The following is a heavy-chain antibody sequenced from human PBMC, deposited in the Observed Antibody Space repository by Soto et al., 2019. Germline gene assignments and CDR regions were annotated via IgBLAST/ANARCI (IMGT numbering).Heavy chain of an antibody. CDR1: DNSISDYY. Sequence: QVQLLASGPGLVKPSETLSLTCTVSDNSISDYYWCWIRQPPGKGLEWIRYIFHTGNTNYNPYLKRRVTMSVDTSKNQFSLMLRSVTAADTALYYCARDVGGMGTLEAAGDFGGQGTMVTVS. CDR2: IFHTGNT. CDR3: ARDVGGMGTLEAAGDF. J-gene: IGHJ3*01. D-gene: IGHD3-3*01. V-gene: IGHV4-59*01.